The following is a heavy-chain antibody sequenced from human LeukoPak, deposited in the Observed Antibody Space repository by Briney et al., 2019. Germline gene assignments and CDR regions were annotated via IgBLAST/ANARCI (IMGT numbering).Heavy chain of an antibody. CDR1: GFTFSSYW. Sequence: PGGSLRLSCAASGFTFSSYWMSWVRQAPGKGLEWVANIKQDGSEKYYVDSVKGRFTISRDNAKNSLYLQMNSLRAEDTAVYYCAREGVAAAGTPYFDYWGQGTLVTVSS. V-gene: IGHV3-7*01. CDR2: IKQDGSEK. J-gene: IGHJ4*02. CDR3: AREGVAAAGTPYFDY. D-gene: IGHD6-13*01.